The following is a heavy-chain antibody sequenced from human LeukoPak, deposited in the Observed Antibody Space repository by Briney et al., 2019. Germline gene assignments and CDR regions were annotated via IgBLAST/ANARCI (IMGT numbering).Heavy chain of an antibody. D-gene: IGHD2-2*01. V-gene: IGHV4-39*01. CDR1: GGSISSSSYY. Sequence: SETLSLTCTVSGGSISSSSYYWGWIRQPPGKGLERIGSIYYSGSTYYNPSLKSRVTISVDTSKNQFSLKLSSVTAADTAVYYCARGNGSSTSCYFHYYYYMDVWGKGTTVTISS. CDR2: IYYSGST. CDR3: ARGNGSSTSCYFHYYYYMDV. J-gene: IGHJ6*03.